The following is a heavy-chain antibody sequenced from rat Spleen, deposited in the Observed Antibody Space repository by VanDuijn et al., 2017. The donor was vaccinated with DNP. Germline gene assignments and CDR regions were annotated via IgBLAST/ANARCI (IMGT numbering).Heavy chain of an antibody. CDR2: ISYSGST. Sequence: EVQLQESGPGLVKPSQSLSLTCSVTAYSITSHYWGWIRRFPGNKMEWVGHISYSGSTSYNPSLKSRISITRDTSKNQLFLQLNSVTAEDTATYYCASYFYDGYFAMDAWGQGTSVTVSS. V-gene: IGHV3-1*01. J-gene: IGHJ4*01. CDR3: ASYFYDGYFAMDA. D-gene: IGHD1-12*03. CDR1: AYSITSHY.